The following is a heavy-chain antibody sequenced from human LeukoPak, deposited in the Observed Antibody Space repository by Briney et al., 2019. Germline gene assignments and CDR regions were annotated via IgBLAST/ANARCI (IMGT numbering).Heavy chain of an antibody. J-gene: IGHJ6*03. D-gene: IGHD4-23*01. Sequence: PSQTLSLTCTVSGGSISSSGYYWGWIRQPPGKGLECIGSIYYSGSTYYNPSLKSRVTISVDTSKNQFSLKLSSVTAADTAVYYCARLPGGGNSRDYYYYMDVWGKGTTVTVSS. V-gene: IGHV4-39*01. CDR3: ARLPGGGNSRDYYYYMDV. CDR1: GGSISSSGYY. CDR2: IYYSGST.